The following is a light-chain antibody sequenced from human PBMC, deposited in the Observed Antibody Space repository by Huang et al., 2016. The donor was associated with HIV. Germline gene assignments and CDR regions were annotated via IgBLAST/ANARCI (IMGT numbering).Light chain of an antibody. CDR3: QQSYSTLRYT. Sequence: DIQMTQSPSSLSASVGDRVTITCRASQSISSYLNWYQQKPGKAPKLLIYAASRLQSGVPSRFSGSGSGTDFTLTISRLQPEDFATYYGQQSYSTLRYTFGQGTKLEIK. V-gene: IGKV1-39*01. CDR2: AAS. J-gene: IGKJ2*01. CDR1: QSISSY.